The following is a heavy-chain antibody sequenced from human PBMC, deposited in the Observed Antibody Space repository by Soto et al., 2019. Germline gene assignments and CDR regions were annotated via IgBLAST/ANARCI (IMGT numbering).Heavy chain of an antibody. CDR1: VFTFSSYA. V-gene: IGHV3-23*01. D-gene: IGHD6-13*01. CDR2: ISGSGGST. CDR3: AKGGIGIAAAGTFDY. Sequence: GGSLRLSCAASVFTFSSYAMSWVRQAPGKGLEWVSAISGSGGSTYYADSVKGRFTISRDNSKNTLYLQMNSLRAEDTAVYYCAKGGIGIAAAGTFDYWGQGTLVTVSS. J-gene: IGHJ4*02.